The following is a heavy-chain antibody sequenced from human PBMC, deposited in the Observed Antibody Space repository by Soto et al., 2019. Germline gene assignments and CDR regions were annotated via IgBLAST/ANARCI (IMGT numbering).Heavy chain of an antibody. CDR1: GYTFSSYD. Sequence: QVQLVQSGAEVKKPGASVKVSCKASGYTFSSYDINWVRQATGQGLEWMGWMNPNTGNTVYAQKFRGRVTMTRNTSITTAYMELSSLRSEDTAVYYCARERAYGMDVWGQGTAVTVSS. J-gene: IGHJ6*02. V-gene: IGHV1-8*01. CDR3: ARERAYGMDV. CDR2: MNPNTGNT.